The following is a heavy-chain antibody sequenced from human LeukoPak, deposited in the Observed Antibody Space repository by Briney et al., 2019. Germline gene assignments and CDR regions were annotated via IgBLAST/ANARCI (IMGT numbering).Heavy chain of an antibody. V-gene: IGHV3-23*01. CDR3: AKLRGAYYYDSSGYFDY. CDR1: GFTFSSYA. D-gene: IGHD3-22*01. J-gene: IGHJ4*02. CDR2: ISGSGGST. Sequence: GGSLRLSCAASGFTFSSYAMSWVRQAPGKGLEWVSAISGSGGSTYYADSVKGRFTISRDNSKNTLYLQMNSLRAEDTAVYYCAKLRGAYYYDSSGYFDYWGQGTLVTVSS.